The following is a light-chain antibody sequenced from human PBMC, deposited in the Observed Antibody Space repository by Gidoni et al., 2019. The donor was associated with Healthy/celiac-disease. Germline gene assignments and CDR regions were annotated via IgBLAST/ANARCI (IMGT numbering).Light chain of an antibody. V-gene: IGKV1-33*01. Sequence: DTQTTQFPSSLSASVGDRVTITCQASQDISNYLNWYQQKPGKAPKLLIYDASNLETGVPSRFSGSGSGTDFTFTISSLQPEDIATYYCQQYNNLPLYTFGQGTKLEIK. CDR2: DAS. CDR1: QDISNY. CDR3: QQYNNLPLYT. J-gene: IGKJ2*01.